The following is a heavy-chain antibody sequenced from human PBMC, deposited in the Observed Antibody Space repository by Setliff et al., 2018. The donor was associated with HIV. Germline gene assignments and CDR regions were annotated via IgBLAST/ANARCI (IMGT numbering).Heavy chain of an antibody. Sequence: PSETLSLTCAVSGYSLSSDYYWGWIRQPPGKGLEWIASIYHSGSTYYNPSLKSRVIISVDTSKNQFSLKLRSVTAADTAVYYCARASRYYDSSGYSSYYFDYWGQGTLVTSPQ. J-gene: IGHJ4*02. CDR3: ARASRYYDSSGYSSYYFDY. D-gene: IGHD3-22*01. CDR1: GYSLSSDYY. CDR2: IYHSGST. V-gene: IGHV4-38-2*01.